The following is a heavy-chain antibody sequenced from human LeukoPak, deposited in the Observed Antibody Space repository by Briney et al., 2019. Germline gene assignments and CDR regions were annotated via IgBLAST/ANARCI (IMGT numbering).Heavy chain of an antibody. J-gene: IGHJ6*04. CDR3: ARDQGDPGYYYYGMDV. V-gene: IGHV3-48*03. CDR2: ISSSGSTI. CDR1: GFTFSSYE. Sequence: GGSLRLSCAASGFTFSSYEMNWVRQAPGKGLEWVSYISSSGSTIYYADSVKGRFTISRDNAKNSLYLQMNSLRAEDTAVYYCARDQGDPGYYYYGMDVWGKGTTVTVSS. D-gene: IGHD3-10*01.